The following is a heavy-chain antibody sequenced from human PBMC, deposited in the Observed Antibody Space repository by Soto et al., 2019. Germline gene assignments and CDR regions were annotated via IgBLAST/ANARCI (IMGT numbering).Heavy chain of an antibody. J-gene: IGHJ5*02. CDR2: IYYSGST. CDR3: ARDRRAYYYDSSGYYSSSRWFDP. CDR1: GASISSGDYY. Sequence: PSETLSLTCTVSGASISSGDYYWSWIRQPPGKGLECIGYIYYSGSTNYNPSLKSRVTISVDTSKNQFSLKLSSVTAADTAVYYCARDRRAYYYDSSGYYSSSRWFDPWGQGTLVTVSS. D-gene: IGHD3-22*01. V-gene: IGHV4-30-4*01.